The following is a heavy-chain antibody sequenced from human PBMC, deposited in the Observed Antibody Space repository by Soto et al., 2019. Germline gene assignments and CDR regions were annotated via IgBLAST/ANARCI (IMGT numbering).Heavy chain of an antibody. J-gene: IGHJ4*02. D-gene: IGHD4-17*01. CDR2: ISGSGDST. V-gene: IGHV3-23*01. Sequence: PVGSLRLSCAASGFTFSSYAMSWVRQAPGKGLEWVSDISGSGDSTYYADSVKGRFTISRDNSKNTLYLQMNSLRAEDTAVYYCSKHIGILTGTTDYWGQRTLVTVSS. CDR1: GFTFSSYA. CDR3: SKHIGILTGTTDY.